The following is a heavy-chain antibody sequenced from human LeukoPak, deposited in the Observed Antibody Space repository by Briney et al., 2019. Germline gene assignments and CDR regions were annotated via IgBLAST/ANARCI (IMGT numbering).Heavy chain of an antibody. CDR1: GGSISSYY. D-gene: IGHD2-15*01. V-gene: IGHV4-59*12. CDR3: ARDGRGDIPRFDY. Sequence: SETLSLTCTVSGGSISSYYWSWIRQPPGEGLEWIGYIYYSGSTNYNPSLKSRVTISVDTSKNQFSLELSSVTAADTAVYYCARDGRGDIPRFDYWGQGTLVTVSS. J-gene: IGHJ4*02. CDR2: IYYSGST.